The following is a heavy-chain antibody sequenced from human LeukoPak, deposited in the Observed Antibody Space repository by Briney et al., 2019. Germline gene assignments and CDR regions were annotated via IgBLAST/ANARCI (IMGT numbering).Heavy chain of an antibody. V-gene: IGHV3-64D*09. Sequence: GGSLRLSCSASGFTFSSYAMHWVRQAPGKGLEYVSAISSDGVTTYYADSVKGRFTISRDNSKNTLYLQMSSLRAEDTAVYYCVKAMATYSYRVPFDYWGQGTLVTVSS. CDR3: VKAMATYSYRVPFDY. CDR2: ISSDGVTT. CDR1: GFTFSSYA. J-gene: IGHJ4*02. D-gene: IGHD5-18*01.